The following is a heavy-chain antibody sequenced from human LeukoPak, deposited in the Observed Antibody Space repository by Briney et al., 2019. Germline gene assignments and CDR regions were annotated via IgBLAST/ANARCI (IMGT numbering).Heavy chain of an antibody. Sequence: ASETLSLTCTVSGGSISGYYWNWIRQPPGKGLEWLAYIHSSGNTRYNPSLRSRVTMSVDTSKNQFSLKLNSVTAADTAVYYCGRAGRYCSGGSCYGENWFDPWGQGTLVTGSS. V-gene: IGHV4-59*01. D-gene: IGHD2-15*01. J-gene: IGHJ5*02. CDR3: GRAGRYCSGGSCYGENWFDP. CDR1: GGSISGYY. CDR2: IHSSGNT.